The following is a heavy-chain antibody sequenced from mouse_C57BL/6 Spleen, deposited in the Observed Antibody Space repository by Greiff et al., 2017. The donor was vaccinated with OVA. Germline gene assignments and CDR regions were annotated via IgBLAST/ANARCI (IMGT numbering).Heavy chain of an antibody. CDR1: EYEFPSHD. Sequence: EVKLVESGGGLVQPGESLKLSCESNEYEFPSHDMSWVRKTPEKRLELVAAINSYGGSTYYPDTMERRFIISRDNTKKTLYLPMSSLRSEDAAWYYCARHGSNYYAMDYWGQGTSVTVSS. V-gene: IGHV5-2*01. J-gene: IGHJ4*01. CDR3: ARHGSNYYAMDY. CDR2: INSYGGST. D-gene: IGHD2-5*01.